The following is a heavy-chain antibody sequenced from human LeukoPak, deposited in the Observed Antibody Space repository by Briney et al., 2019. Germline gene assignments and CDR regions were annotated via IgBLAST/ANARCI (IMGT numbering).Heavy chain of an antibody. CDR2: IYYSGST. CDR1: GGSISSGGYY. V-gene: IGHV4-31*03. J-gene: IGHJ4*02. Sequence: PSETLSLTCTVSGGSISSGGYYWSWIRQHPGKGLEWIGYIYYSGSTYYNPSLKSRVTISVDTSKNQFSLKLSSVTAADTAVYYCARGSLKRYSGSYYLDYWGQGTLVTVSS. CDR3: ARGSLKRYSGSYYLDY. D-gene: IGHD1-26*01.